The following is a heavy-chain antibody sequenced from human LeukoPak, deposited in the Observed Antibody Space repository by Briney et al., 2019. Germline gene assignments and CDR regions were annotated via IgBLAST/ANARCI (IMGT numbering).Heavy chain of an antibody. CDR3: ARGGYYYDSSGYYYLDY. Sequence: ASVKVSCKASGYTFTSYGISWVRQAPGQGLEWMGWISAYNGNTNYAQKLRGRVTMTTDTSTSTAYMELRSLRSDDTAVYYCARGGYYYDSSGYYYLDYWGQGTLVTVSS. CDR1: GYTFTSYG. CDR2: ISAYNGNT. J-gene: IGHJ4*02. D-gene: IGHD3-22*01. V-gene: IGHV1-18*01.